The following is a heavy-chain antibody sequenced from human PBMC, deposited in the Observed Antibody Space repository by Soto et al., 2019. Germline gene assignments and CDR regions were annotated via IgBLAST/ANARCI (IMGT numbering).Heavy chain of an antibody. CDR3: ARSMDTGYYYYGMDV. V-gene: IGHV4-30-4*02. CDR1: GGSISSGDYY. CDR2: IYYSGST. J-gene: IGHJ6*02. Sequence: SETLSLTCTVSGGSISSGDYYWSWIRQPPGKGLEWIGYIYYSGSTYYNPSLKSRVTISIDTSRNQFSLKLSSVTAADTAVYYCARSMDTGYYYYGMDVWGQGTTVTVSS.